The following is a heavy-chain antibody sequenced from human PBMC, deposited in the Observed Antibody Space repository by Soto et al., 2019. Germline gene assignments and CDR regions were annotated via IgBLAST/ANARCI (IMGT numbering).Heavy chain of an antibody. CDR1: GFTFSSYG. CDR2: IWYDGSNK. V-gene: IGHV3-33*01. D-gene: IGHD3-10*01. Sequence: QVQLVESGGGVVQPGRSLRLSCAASGFTFSSYGMHWVRQAPGKGLEWVAVIWYDGSNKYYADSVKGRFTISRDNSKNMLYLQMNSLRAEDTAVYYCARESDTYYYGSGSRYWGQGTLVTVSS. CDR3: ARESDTYYYGSGSRY. J-gene: IGHJ4*02.